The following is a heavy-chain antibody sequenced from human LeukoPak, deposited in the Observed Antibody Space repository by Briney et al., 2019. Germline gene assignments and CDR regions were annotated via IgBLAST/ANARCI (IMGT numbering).Heavy chain of an antibody. D-gene: IGHD1-1*01. J-gene: IGHJ6*03. CDR1: GGTINDYA. Sequence: ASVKVSFKPSGGTINDYAVYWVRLAPGQGLEWMARIIPLFGTVNYAQKFQDRLTVSADKSTNTAHMELSSLRFEDTAIYYCATPPPGYSFSNHYYYMDAWGRGTTVTVSS. CDR2: IIPLFGTV. V-gene: IGHV1-69*06. CDR3: ATPPPGYSFSNHYYYMDA.